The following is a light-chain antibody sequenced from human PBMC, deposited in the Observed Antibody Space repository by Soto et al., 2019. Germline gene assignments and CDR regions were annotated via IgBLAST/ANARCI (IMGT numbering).Light chain of an antibody. J-gene: IGLJ1*01. CDR2: EVN. V-gene: IGLV2-8*01. Sequence: QSALTQPPSASGSPGQSVAIYCTGTSSDVGGYNYVSWYQQHPGKAPKLMIYEVNKRPSGVPDRFSGSKSGNTASLTVSGLQAGDEADYCCSSDAGSSNVFGTGTKLTVL. CDR3: SSDAGSSNV. CDR1: SSDVGGYNY.